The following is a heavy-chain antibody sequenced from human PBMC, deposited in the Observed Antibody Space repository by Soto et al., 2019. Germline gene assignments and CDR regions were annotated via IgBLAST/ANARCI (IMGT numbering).Heavy chain of an antibody. D-gene: IGHD2-8*02. CDR2: IYYSGST. Sequence: PSETLSLTCTVSGGSISSGGYYWSWIRQHPGKGLEWIGYIYYSGSTYYNPSLKSRVTISVDTSKNQFSLKLSSVTAADTAVYYCARFLRSGVTGVTPIDYWGQGTLVTVSS. J-gene: IGHJ4*02. CDR3: ARFLRSGVTGVTPIDY. V-gene: IGHV4-31*03. CDR1: GGSISSGGYY.